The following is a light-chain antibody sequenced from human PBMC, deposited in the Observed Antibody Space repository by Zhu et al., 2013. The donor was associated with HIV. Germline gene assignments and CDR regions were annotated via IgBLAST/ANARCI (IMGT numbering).Light chain of an antibody. CDR3: QQSYSTPRT. CDR1: QSISSY. J-gene: IGKJ1*01. V-gene: IGKV1-39*01. CDR2: AAS. Sequence: DIQMTQSPSSLSASVGDRVTITCRASQSISSYLNWCQQKPGKAPKLLIYAASSLQSGVPSRFSGSGSGSDFTLTINSLEPEDFATYYCQQSYSTPRTFGQGTKVEIK.